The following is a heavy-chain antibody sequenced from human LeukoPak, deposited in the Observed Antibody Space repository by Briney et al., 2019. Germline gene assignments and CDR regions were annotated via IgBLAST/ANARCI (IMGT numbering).Heavy chain of an antibody. CDR2: IWYDGSNE. Sequence: PGKSLRLSCAASGFTFSSYGMHWVRQAPGKGLELVANIWYDGSNEYYAGSVKGRFTISRDDSKNTLYLQMNSLRVEDTAVYYCARDRERAADLGYWGQGTLVTVSS. J-gene: IGHJ4*02. D-gene: IGHD6-13*01. CDR3: ARDRERAADLGY. V-gene: IGHV3-33*01. CDR1: GFTFSSYG.